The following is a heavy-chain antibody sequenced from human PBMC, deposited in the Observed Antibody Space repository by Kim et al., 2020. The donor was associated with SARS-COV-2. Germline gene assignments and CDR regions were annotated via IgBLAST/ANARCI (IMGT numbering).Heavy chain of an antibody. J-gene: IGHJ4*02. CDR3: TRTSRWFYFDY. D-gene: IGHD6-13*01. V-gene: IGHV1-2*02. Sequence: TNYAQSVKGRVAMTTDTSLSTAYMELSSLRSDDTAVYWCTRTSRWFYFDYWGQGTLVRVSS. CDR2: T.